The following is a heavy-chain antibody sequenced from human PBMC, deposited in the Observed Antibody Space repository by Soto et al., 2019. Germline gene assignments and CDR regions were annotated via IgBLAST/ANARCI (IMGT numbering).Heavy chain of an antibody. V-gene: IGHV2-70*13. J-gene: IGHJ6*02. D-gene: IGHD4-4*01. CDR3: ARTRMSERGHHQVYSGTDG. Sequence: SGPTLVNPTQTLTLTCTFSGFSLTTHGVCVSWIRQPPGKALEWLALIDWDDGQYYNTSLKTRLSISKDTSKNQVVLTLTNMDPEDTATYFCARTRMSERGHHQVYSGTDGWGPGTSVTVSS. CDR2: IDWDDGQ. CDR1: GFSLTTHGVC.